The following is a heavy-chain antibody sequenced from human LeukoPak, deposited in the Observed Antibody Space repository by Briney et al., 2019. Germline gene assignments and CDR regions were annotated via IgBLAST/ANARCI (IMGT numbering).Heavy chain of an antibody. V-gene: IGHV1-69*04. Sequence: GSSVKLSCKASGGTFSSYAISWVRQAPGQGLEWMGRIIPIFGIANYAQKFQGRVTITADKSTSTAYMELSSLRSEDTAVYYCARARVVLHYYYYGMDVWGQGTTVTVSS. J-gene: IGHJ6*02. CDR1: GGTFSSYA. CDR2: IIPIFGIA. CDR3: ARARVVLHYYYYGMDV. D-gene: IGHD3-3*01.